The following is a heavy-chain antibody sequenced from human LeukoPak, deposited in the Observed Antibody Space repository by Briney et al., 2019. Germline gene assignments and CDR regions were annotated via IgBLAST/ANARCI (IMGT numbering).Heavy chain of an antibody. CDR3: ASGSSAMIVVVIHSPFDY. J-gene: IGHJ4*02. CDR1: GGSISSSSYY. Sequence: PSETLSLTCTVSGGSISSSSYYWGWIRQPPGKGLEWIGSVYYSGSTYYNPSLKSRVTISVDTSKNQFSLKLSSVTAADTAVYYCASGSSAMIVVVIHSPFDYWGQGTLVTVSS. V-gene: IGHV4-39*07. CDR2: VYYSGST. D-gene: IGHD3-22*01.